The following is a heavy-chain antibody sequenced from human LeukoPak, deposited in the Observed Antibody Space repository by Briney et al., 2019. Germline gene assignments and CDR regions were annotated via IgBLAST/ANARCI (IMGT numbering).Heavy chain of an antibody. CDR1: GGSISSYY. CDR2: IHYSGAT. CDR3: ARLAPLRYLEEVKYYYHAMDV. Sequence: SSETLSLTCTVSGGSISSYYWSWVRQAPVKGLEWIGYIHYSGATNYNPSLKSRLTISVDMSKNQFSLKASSVTAADTAVYFCARLAPLRYLEEVKYYYHAMDVWGQGTTVTVSS. V-gene: IGHV4-59*01. J-gene: IGHJ6*02. D-gene: IGHD3-3*01.